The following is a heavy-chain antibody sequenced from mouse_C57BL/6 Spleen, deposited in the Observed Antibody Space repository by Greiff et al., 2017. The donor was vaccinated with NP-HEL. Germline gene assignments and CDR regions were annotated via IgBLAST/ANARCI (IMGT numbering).Heavy chain of an antibody. CDR3: AKLGEGYFDY. Sequence: EVQLQQSGPELVKPGASVKISCKASGYTFTDYYMNWVKQSHGKSLEWIGDINPNNGGTSYNQKFKGKATLTVDKSSRAAYMELRSLTSEDSAVYYCAKLGEGYFDYWGQGTTLTVSS. CDR1: GYTFTDYY. J-gene: IGHJ2*01. D-gene: IGHD4-1*01. CDR2: INPNNGGT. V-gene: IGHV1-26*01.